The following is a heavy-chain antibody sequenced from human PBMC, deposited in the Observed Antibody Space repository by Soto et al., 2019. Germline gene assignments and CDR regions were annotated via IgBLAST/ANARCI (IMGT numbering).Heavy chain of an antibody. CDR2: IIRSLGPA. V-gene: IGHV1-69*16. CDR3: AKGTHRWLQFWCFDL. CDR1: GVTFSSYT. Sequence: QVQLVQSGAEVKQPGSSVTVSCKASGVTFSSYTISWVRQAPGQGLEWVGGIIRSLGPANYAQQFQGRVTITADESTRTTAMELSSLRSADTAVYYCAKGTHRWLQFWCFDLWGRGTLVTVSS. D-gene: IGHD5-12*01. J-gene: IGHJ2*01.